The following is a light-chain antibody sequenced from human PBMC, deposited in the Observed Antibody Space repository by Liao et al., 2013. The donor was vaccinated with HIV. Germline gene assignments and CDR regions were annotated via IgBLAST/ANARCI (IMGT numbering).Light chain of an antibody. Sequence: SYELTQPPSVSVSPGQTASITCSGDKLGDKYACWYQQKPGQSPVLVIYQDRKRPSGIPERFSGSNSGNTATLTISGTQAMDEADYYCQAWDSSTYVVFGGGTKLT. J-gene: IGLJ2*01. CDR2: QDR. CDR1: KLGDKY. CDR3: QAWDSSTYVV. V-gene: IGLV3-1*01.